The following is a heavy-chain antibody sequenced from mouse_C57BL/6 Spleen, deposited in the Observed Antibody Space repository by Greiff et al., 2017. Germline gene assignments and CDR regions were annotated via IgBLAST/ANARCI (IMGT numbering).Heavy chain of an antibody. D-gene: IGHD1-1*01. CDR1: GYTFTSYW. Sequence: VQLQQPGAELVKPGASVKLSCKASGYTFTSYWMHWVTQRPGQGLEWIGMIHPNSGSTNYNEKFKSKATLTVDKSSSTAYMQLSSLTSEDSAVYYCAPYYYVSSSWFACWGQGTLVTVSA. CDR3: APYYYVSSSWFAC. J-gene: IGHJ3*01. V-gene: IGHV1-64*01. CDR2: IHPNSGST.